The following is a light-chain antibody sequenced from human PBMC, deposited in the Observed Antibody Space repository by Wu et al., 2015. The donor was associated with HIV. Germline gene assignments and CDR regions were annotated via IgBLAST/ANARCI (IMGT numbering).Light chain of an antibody. V-gene: IGKV3-15*01. Sequence: EIVMTQSPATLSVSPGERATLSCRASQSVSSNLAWYQQKPGQAPRLLIYRASTRATGIPARFSGSGSGTDFTLTISSLQPEDFATYYCLQDYNYPWTFGPRDQG. CDR1: QSVSSN. CDR3: LQDYNYPWT. J-gene: IGKJ1*01. CDR2: RAS.